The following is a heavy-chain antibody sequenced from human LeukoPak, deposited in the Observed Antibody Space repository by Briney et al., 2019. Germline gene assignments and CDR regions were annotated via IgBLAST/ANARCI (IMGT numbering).Heavy chain of an antibody. CDR1: GFTFSDYD. CDR3: ARVAKERVGGVYYFDY. Sequence: AGGSPRLSCAASGFTFSDYDMPWVRQATGKGLEWVSAIGTAGDTYYTGSVKGRFTISRENAKNSLYLQMNSLRAGDTAVYYCARVAKERVGGVYYFDYWGQGTLVTVSS. J-gene: IGHJ4*02. D-gene: IGHD1-1*01. CDR2: IGTAGDT. V-gene: IGHV3-13*01.